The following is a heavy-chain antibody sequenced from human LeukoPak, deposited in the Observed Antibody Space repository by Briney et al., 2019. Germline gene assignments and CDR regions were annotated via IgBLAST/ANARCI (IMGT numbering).Heavy chain of an antibody. CDR3: ARQETVLDQGRYAFDL. D-gene: IGHD3-3*01. CDR2: ITDSGTT. Sequence: KTSETLSLTCAVFDGSLSGSCLSWIRQFPGKGLEWIGEITDSGTTNSNPSLNNRVIISVDPSKNQFSLKVTSVTAADTAVYYCARQETVLDQGRYAFDLWGQGTAVTVSS. CDR1: DGSLSGSC. V-gene: IGHV4-34*01. J-gene: IGHJ3*01.